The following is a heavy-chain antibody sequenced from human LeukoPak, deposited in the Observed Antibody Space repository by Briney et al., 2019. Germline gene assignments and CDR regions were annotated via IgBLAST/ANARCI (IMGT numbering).Heavy chain of an antibody. J-gene: IGHJ6*03. CDR2: ISSSGSTI. CDR3: AREHGYYYYYYMDV. Sequence: PGGSLRLSCAASGFTFSDYYMSWIRQAPGKGLEWVSYISSSGSTIYYADSVKGRFTISRDNAKNPLYLQMNSLRAEDTAVYYCAREHGYYYYYYMDVWGKGTTVTVSS. V-gene: IGHV3-11*04. CDR1: GFTFSDYY.